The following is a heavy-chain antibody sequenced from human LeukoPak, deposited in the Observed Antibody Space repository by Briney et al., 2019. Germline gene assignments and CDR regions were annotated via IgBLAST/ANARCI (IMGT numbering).Heavy chain of an antibody. CDR3: ARTPEYSSSSGYREYYYYYYMDV. Sequence: ASVKVSCKASGYTFTSYGISWVRQAPGQGLEWMGWISAYNGNTNYAQKLQGRVTMTTDTSTSTAYMELRSLRSDDTAAYYCARTPEYSSSSGYREYYYYYYMDVWGKGTTVTVSS. J-gene: IGHJ6*03. CDR2: ISAYNGNT. CDR1: GYTFTSYG. V-gene: IGHV1-18*01. D-gene: IGHD6-6*01.